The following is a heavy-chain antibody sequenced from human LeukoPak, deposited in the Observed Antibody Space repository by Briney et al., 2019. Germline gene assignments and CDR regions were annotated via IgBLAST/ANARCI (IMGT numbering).Heavy chain of an antibody. CDR1: GGSFSGYY. D-gene: IGHD5-24*01. CDR2: INHSGST. V-gene: IGHV4-34*01. CDR3: ARGAGWLQFRWFDP. Sequence: PSETLSLTCAVYGGSFSGYYWSWIRQPPGKGLEWIGEINHSGSTNYNPSLKSRVTISVDTSKNQFSLKLSSVTAADTAVYYCARGAGWLQFRWFDPWGQGTLVTVSS. J-gene: IGHJ5*02.